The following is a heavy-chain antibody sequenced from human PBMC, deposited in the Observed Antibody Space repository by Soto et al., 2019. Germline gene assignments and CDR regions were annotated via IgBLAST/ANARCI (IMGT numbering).Heavy chain of an antibody. CDR2: IYSGGST. Sequence: LSLTCAASGFTVSSNYMSWVRQAPGKGLEWVSVIYSGGSTYYADSVKGRFTISRHNSKNTLYLQMNSLRAEDTAVYYCARERYSSGLSGIFDYWGQGTLVTVSS. D-gene: IGHD6-19*01. CDR3: ARERYSSGLSGIFDY. J-gene: IGHJ4*02. V-gene: IGHV3-53*04. CDR1: GFTVSSNY.